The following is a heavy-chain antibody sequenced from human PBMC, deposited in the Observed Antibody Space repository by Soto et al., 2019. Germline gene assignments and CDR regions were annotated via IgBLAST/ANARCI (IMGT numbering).Heavy chain of an antibody. D-gene: IGHD3-10*01. CDR3: AKDRGFLAPFAY. Sequence: GGSLRLSCAASGFAFSSYAMSWVRQAPGKGLEWVSSISGSTSGTYYADAVKGRFTISRDNSNNTLYLQMNSLRAEDTAVYYCAKDRGFLAPFAYWGQGALVTVSS. CDR1: GFAFSSYA. CDR2: ISGSTSGT. V-gene: IGHV3-23*01. J-gene: IGHJ4*02.